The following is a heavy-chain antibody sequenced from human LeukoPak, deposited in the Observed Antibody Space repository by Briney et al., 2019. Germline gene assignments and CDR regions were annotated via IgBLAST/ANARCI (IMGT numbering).Heavy chain of an antibody. D-gene: IGHD1-26*01. CDR2: INQSGST. CDR1: GFTFSDYY. V-gene: IGHV4-34*01. CDR3: ARGALKWELPPIRARKSYYFDY. J-gene: IGHJ4*02. Sequence: GSLRLSCAASGFTFSDYYMSWIRQAPGKGLEWVGEINQSGSTNYNPSLKSRVTISVDTSKNHFSLKLSSVTAADTAVYYCARGALKWELPPIRARKSYYFDYWGQGTLVTVSS.